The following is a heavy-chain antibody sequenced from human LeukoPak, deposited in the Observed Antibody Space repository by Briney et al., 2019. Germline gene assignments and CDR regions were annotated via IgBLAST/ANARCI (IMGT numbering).Heavy chain of an antibody. V-gene: IGHV3-11*05. Sequence: GGSLRLSCAASGSTFSDYCMSWIRQAPGKGLEWVSYISTTSSYTDYADSVRGRFTISRDNAKNLLYLQMNSLRPEDTAVYYCARDWYCSSSICYTDRNWFDPWGQGTLVTVSS. CDR3: ARDWYCSSSICYTDRNWFDP. CDR2: ISTTSSYT. J-gene: IGHJ5*02. D-gene: IGHD2-2*02. CDR1: GSTFSDYC.